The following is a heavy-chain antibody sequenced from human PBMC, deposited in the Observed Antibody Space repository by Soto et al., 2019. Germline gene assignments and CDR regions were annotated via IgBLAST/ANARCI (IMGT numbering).Heavy chain of an antibody. J-gene: IGHJ3*01. Sequence: EKVSSKASGFRFSDYGFNWLRQVPGQGLERMGWISAFNGNTETAQGLQDRVTMTTDSSTTTAHMDLTNLTTDATAIYYCARSYYLADAFEVWGQGTMVTV. CDR1: GFRFSDYG. D-gene: IGHD3-16*01. CDR2: ISAFNGNT. V-gene: IGHV1-18*01. CDR3: ARSYYLADAFEV.